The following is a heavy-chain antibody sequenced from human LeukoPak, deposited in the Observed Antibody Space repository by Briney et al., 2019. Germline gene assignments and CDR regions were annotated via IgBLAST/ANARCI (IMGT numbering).Heavy chain of an antibody. CDR1: GCTFTGYY. J-gene: IGHJ4*02. Sequence: ASVKVSCKASGCTFTGYYMHWVRQAPGQGLEWMGWINPNSGGTNYAQKFQGRVTMTRDTSISTAYMELSRLRSDDTAVYYCARGPYYDFWSGYFEDYWGQGTLVTVSS. CDR2: INPNSGGT. D-gene: IGHD3-3*01. CDR3: ARGPYYDFWSGYFEDY. V-gene: IGHV1-2*02.